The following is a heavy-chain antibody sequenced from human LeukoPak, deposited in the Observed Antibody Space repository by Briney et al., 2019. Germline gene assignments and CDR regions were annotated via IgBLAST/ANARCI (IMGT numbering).Heavy chain of an antibody. CDR1: GGSISSYY. D-gene: IGHD1-26*01. CDR2: IYYSGST. Sequence: SETLSLTCTVSGGSISSYYWSWNRQPPGKGLEWIGYIYYSGSTNYNPSLKSRVTISVDTSKNQFSLKLSSVTAADTAVYYCARGVGATINAFDYWGQGTLVTVSS. CDR3: ARGVGATINAFDY. V-gene: IGHV4-59*01. J-gene: IGHJ4*02.